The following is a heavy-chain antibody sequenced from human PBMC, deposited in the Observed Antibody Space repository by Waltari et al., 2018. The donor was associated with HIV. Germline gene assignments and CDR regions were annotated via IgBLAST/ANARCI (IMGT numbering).Heavy chain of an antibody. Sequence: QVQLQQWGAGLLKPSETLSLTCAVYGGSFSVYYWSWIRQPPGKGLEWIGEINHSGSTNYNPSLKSRVTISVDTSKNQFSLKLSSVTAADTAVYYCARVVVVPAAIPGRWFDPWGQGTLVTVSS. V-gene: IGHV4-34*01. CDR3: ARVVVVPAAIPGRWFDP. CDR2: INHSGST. J-gene: IGHJ5*02. D-gene: IGHD2-2*01. CDR1: GGSFSVYY.